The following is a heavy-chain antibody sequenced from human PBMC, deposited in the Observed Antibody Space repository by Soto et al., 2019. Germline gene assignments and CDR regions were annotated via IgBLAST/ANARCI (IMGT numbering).Heavy chain of an antibody. CDR1: GYTFTTYY. Sequence: ASVKVSCKASGYTFTTYYIHWVRQAPGQGREGMGIINANYGSTTYAQKFQGRVSMTSDTSTSTVYMELSSLRSEDTTVYYCARWSQDAFAFWGQGTMVTVSS. CDR2: INANYGST. V-gene: IGHV1-46*01. CDR3: ARWSQDAFAF. J-gene: IGHJ3*01.